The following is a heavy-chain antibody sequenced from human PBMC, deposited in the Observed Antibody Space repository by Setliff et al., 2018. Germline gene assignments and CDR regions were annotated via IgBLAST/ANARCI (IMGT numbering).Heavy chain of an antibody. CDR2: IYHSGST. D-gene: IGHD3-3*01. V-gene: IGHV4-38-2*01. CDR3: ARHGSQFLEWLSAFDY. J-gene: IGHJ4*02. CDR1: GYSISSGYY. Sequence: PSETLSLTCAVSGYSISSGYYWGWIRQPPGKGLEWIGNIYHSGSTYYNPSLKSRVTISVDTSKNQFSLKLTSVTAADTAVYYCARHGSQFLEWLSAFDYWGQGTLVTVSS.